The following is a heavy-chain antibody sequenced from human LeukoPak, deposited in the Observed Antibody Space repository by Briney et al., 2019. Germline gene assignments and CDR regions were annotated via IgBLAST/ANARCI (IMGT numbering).Heavy chain of an antibody. CDR3: ARGHYYGSGGDTFDV. D-gene: IGHD3-10*01. J-gene: IGHJ3*01. CDR1: GLSLSNND. Sequence: PGGSLRLSCAASGLSLSNNDMHWGRKFSGKGLGWVSGFVVVGDRDYPVSVRCRVTVSRDRAGTYLYLEMNSLSAGDTAVYYCARGHYYGSGGDTFDVWGKGTMVIVSS. V-gene: IGHV3-13*01. CDR2: FVVVGDR.